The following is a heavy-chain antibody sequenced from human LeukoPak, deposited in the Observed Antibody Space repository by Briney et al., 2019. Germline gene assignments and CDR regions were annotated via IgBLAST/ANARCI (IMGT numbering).Heavy chain of an antibody. CDR2: ISGSGGST. J-gene: IGHJ4*02. CDR3: VLFVRDLDY. Sequence: GGTLRLFCAASGFLFSSYAMSWVRQAPAKGLEWVSTISGSGGSTYFTDSARRRFTFSRDIPKNTLYLQMNRLRAEDSAVYYFVLFVRDLDYWGQGTLVTVSS. D-gene: IGHD2-21*01. CDR1: GFLFSSYA. V-gene: IGHV3-23*01.